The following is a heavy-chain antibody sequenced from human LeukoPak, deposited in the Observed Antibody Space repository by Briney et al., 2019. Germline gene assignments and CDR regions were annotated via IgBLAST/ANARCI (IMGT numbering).Heavy chain of an antibody. J-gene: IGHJ6*02. CDR2: IYYSGTT. V-gene: IGHV4-59*12. CDR3: GGHCGGDCPTAYYYGMDV. Sequence: SETLSLTCTVSGGSISSYYWSWIRQPPGKGLEWIGYIYYSGTTNYNPSLKSRVTISVDTSKNQFSLKLSSVTAADTAVYYCGGHCGGDCPTAYYYGMDVWGQGTTVTVSS. CDR1: GGSISSYY. D-gene: IGHD2-21*02.